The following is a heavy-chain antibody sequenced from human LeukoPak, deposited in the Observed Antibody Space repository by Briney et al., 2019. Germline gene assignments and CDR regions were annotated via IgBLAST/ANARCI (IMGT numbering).Heavy chain of an antibody. Sequence: GGSLRPSCAASGFTFSIYSMNWVRQAPGKGLEWVSYIDSSSAIYYADTVKGRFTISRDNAKNSLYLQMNSLRDEDTAVYYCARDFRVGATIDAFDIWGQGTMVTVSS. V-gene: IGHV3-48*02. CDR3: ARDFRVGATIDAFDI. J-gene: IGHJ3*02. CDR1: GFTFSIYS. CDR2: IDSSSAI. D-gene: IGHD1-26*01.